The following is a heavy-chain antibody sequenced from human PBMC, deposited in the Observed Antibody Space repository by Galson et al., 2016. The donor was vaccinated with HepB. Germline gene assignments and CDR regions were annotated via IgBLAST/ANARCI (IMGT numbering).Heavy chain of an antibody. D-gene: IGHD3-3*01. Sequence: SLRLSCAASGFTYSSYGMYWVRQAPGKGLEWVAVISYDGSKKYYADSVNGRFTISRDNSKNTLYLQMSSLRAEDTAVYYCAKDEFLEGDYYYYGMDVWGQGTTVTVSS. CDR2: ISYDGSKK. CDR1: GFTYSSYG. J-gene: IGHJ6*02. CDR3: AKDEFLEGDYYYYGMDV. V-gene: IGHV3-30*18.